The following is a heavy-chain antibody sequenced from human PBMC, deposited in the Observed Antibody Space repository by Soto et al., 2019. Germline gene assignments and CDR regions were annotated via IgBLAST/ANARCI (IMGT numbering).Heavy chain of an antibody. D-gene: IGHD2-15*01. J-gene: IGHJ4*02. Sequence: SETLSLTCSVSDDSINSDKYYWGWIRQPPGKGLEWIGSIYYRGNAYYNPSLQTRVTISLDKSRSQFSLKLNSVTATDSAVYYCARDLGQGNTPAHNYFDYWGQGTLVTVSS. CDR3: ARDLGQGNTPAHNYFDY. CDR1: DDSINSDKYY. CDR2: IYYRGNA. V-gene: IGHV4-39*02.